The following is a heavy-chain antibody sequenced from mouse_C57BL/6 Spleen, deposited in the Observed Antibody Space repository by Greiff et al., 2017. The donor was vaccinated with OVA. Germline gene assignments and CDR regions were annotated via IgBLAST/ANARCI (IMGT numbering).Heavy chain of an antibody. CDR2: INPSSGYT. V-gene: IGHV1-4*01. J-gene: IGHJ2*01. CDR1: GYTFTSYT. CDR3: ASPYSNYEGRYFDY. Sequence: QVQLKESGAELARPGASVKMSCKASGYTFTSYTMHWVKQRPGQGLEWIGYINPSSGYTKYNQKFKDKATLTADKSSSTAYMQLSSLTSEDSAVYYCASPYSNYEGRYFDYWGQGTTLTVSS. D-gene: IGHD2-5*01.